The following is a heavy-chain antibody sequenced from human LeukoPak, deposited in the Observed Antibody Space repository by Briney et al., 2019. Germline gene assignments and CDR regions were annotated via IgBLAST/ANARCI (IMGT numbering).Heavy chain of an antibody. V-gene: IGHV3-9*03. CDR3: AKDTGGYSYGPLDY. D-gene: IGHD5-18*01. CDR1: GFTFDDYA. J-gene: IGHJ4*02. Sequence: PGGSLRLSCAASGFTFDDYAMHWVRQAPGKGLEGASGIRWNSGSIGYADSVKGRFTISRDNAKNSLYLQMTSLRAEDMALYYCAKDTGGYSYGPLDYWGQGTLVTVSS. CDR2: IRWNSGSI.